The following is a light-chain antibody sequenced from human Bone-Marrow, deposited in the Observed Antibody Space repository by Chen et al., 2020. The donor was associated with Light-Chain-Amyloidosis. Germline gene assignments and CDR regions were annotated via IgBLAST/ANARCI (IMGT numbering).Light chain of an antibody. J-gene: IGLJ3*02. V-gene: IGLV3-21*02. CDR3: QVWDRSSDRPV. CDR2: DDS. Sequence: SSALTQPSSVSVAAGQAARLAWGGNNIGSTSVHWYQQTPGQAPLLVVYDDSDRPSGIPERLSGSNSGNTATLTISRVEAGDEADYYCQVWDRSSDRPVFGGGTKLTVL. CDR1: NIGSTS.